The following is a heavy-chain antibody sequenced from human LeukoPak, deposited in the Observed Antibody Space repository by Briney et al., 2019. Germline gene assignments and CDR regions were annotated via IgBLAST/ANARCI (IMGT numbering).Heavy chain of an antibody. Sequence: GGSLRLSCAASGFTFSGYDMNWVRQAPGKGLEWISYIRSSGSTIYYADSVKGRFTISRENAKNSLYLQMNRLRAEDTAVYYCARDGRSTWYGVGYFDYWGQGTLVTVSS. V-gene: IGHV3-48*03. J-gene: IGHJ4*02. CDR1: GFTFSGYD. CDR3: ARDGRSTWYGVGYFDY. D-gene: IGHD6-13*01. CDR2: IRSSGSTI.